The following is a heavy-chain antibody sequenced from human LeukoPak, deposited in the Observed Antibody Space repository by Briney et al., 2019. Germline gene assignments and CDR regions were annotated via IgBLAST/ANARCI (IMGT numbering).Heavy chain of an antibody. CDR3: AIDPTVPGTADYFPH. J-gene: IGHJ1*01. CDR2: ITGSGSGT. D-gene: IGHD6-19*01. Sequence: GGSLRLSCAASGFTFSNYAMSWFRQAPGKGLEWVLLITGSGSGTYYADSVKGRFTISRDNSKNTLDLQMNSLRAEDTAVYYCAIDPTVPGTADYFPHWGQGTLVTVSS. V-gene: IGHV3-23*01. CDR1: GFTFSNYA.